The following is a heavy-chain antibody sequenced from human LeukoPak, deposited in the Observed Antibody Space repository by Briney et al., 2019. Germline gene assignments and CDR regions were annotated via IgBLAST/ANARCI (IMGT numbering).Heavy chain of an antibody. V-gene: IGHV3-21*01. Sequence: GGSLRLSCAASGFTFSSYSMNWVRQAPGKGPEWVSSISSSSSYIYYADSVKGRFTISRDNAKNSLYLQMNSLRAEDTAVYYCASQYCSSTSCQIFPRYYFDYWGQGTLVTVSS. CDR1: GFTFSSYS. CDR3: ASQYCSSTSCQIFPRYYFDY. D-gene: IGHD2-2*01. CDR2: ISSSSSYI. J-gene: IGHJ4*02.